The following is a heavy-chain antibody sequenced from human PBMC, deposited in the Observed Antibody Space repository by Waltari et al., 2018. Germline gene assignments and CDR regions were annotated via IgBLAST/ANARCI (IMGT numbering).Heavy chain of an antibody. CDR3: ARSSYYYDSSGYPGVFDI. Sequence: QVQLVQSGAEVKKPGASVKVSCKASGYTFTSYAMHWVRQAPGQRLEWMGWINAGNGNTKYSQKFQGRVTITRDTSASTAYMELSSLRSEDTAVYYCARSSYYYDSSGYPGVFDIWGQGTMVIVSS. J-gene: IGHJ3*02. V-gene: IGHV1-3*01. D-gene: IGHD3-22*01. CDR2: INAGNGNT. CDR1: GYTFTSYA.